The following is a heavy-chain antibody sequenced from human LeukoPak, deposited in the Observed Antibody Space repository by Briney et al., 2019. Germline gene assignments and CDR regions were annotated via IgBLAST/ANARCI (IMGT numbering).Heavy chain of an antibody. D-gene: IGHD3-10*01. CDR3: ARHQPSITMVRGVIFWFDP. CDR2: IYYSGRN. J-gene: IGHJ5*02. V-gene: IGHV4-39*01. Sequence: SETLSLTCIVSGGSISSENYYWGWIRQSPGKGLEWIGSIYYSGRNYYNPSLKSRVTISVDTSKNQFSLKLSSVTAADTAVYYCARHQPSITMVRGVIFWFDPWGQGTLVTVSS. CDR1: GGSISSENYY.